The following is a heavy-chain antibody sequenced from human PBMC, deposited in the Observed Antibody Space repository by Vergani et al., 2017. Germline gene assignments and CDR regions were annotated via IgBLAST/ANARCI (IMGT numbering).Heavy chain of an antibody. V-gene: IGHV2-5*02. Sequence: QITLKESGPTLVKPTRTLALTCTFSGFSLSTSGVGVGWIRQPPGKALEWLALIYWDDDKRYSPSLKSRLTITKDTSKNQVVLTMTNMDPVDTATYYCAHRGCSSTSCPRTFDYWGQGTLVTVSS. D-gene: IGHD2-2*01. J-gene: IGHJ4*02. CDR2: IYWDDDK. CDR1: GFSLSTSGVG. CDR3: AHRGCSSTSCPRTFDY.